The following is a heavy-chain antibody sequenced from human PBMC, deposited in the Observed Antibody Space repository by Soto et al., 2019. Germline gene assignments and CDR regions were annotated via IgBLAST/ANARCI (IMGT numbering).Heavy chain of an antibody. Sequence: PSESLSLTCTIATGALSSGSSDWSWNPDPPGKGLEGIGYIYNSGSTNYNPSLKSRGTMSVDTSKNHFSLRMSSVTDADTAVYYRARESDSGSYYFDYWGRGTLVTVSS. CDR3: ARESDSGSYYFDY. CDR1: TGALSSGSSD. CDR2: IYNSGST. V-gene: IGHV4-61*03. D-gene: IGHD3-10*01. J-gene: IGHJ4*02.